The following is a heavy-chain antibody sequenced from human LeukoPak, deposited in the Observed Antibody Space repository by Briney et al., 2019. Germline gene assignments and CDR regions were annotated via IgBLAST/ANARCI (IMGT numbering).Heavy chain of an antibody. Sequence: GGSLRLSCAASGFTFNIYAMSWVRQAPGKGLEWVSSISSKSDDTFYTDSVKGRFTVSRDNSRNTLYLQMSSPRAEDTAIYYCAKDRPNYYETNGQYYRRDGDSWGQGTLVTVSS. CDR3: AKDRPNYYETNGQYYRRDGDS. D-gene: IGHD2/OR15-2a*01. CDR2: ISSKSDDT. CDR1: GFTFNIYA. V-gene: IGHV3-23*01. J-gene: IGHJ4*02.